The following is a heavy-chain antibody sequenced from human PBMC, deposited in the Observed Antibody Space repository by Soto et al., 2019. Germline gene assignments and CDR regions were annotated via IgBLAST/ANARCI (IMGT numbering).Heavy chain of an antibody. CDR3: ARNDYYYDSSGYYYDWYFGL. Sequence: EVQLVESGGGLVQPGGSLRLSCAASGFTFSSYSMNWVRQARGKVLEWVSYISSSSSTIYYADSVKGRFTISRDNAKNSLDLQMNSLRDEDTAVYYCARNDYYYDSSGYYYDWYFGLWGRGTLVTVSS. CDR1: GFTFSSYS. J-gene: IGHJ2*01. V-gene: IGHV3-48*02. D-gene: IGHD3-22*01. CDR2: ISSSSSTI.